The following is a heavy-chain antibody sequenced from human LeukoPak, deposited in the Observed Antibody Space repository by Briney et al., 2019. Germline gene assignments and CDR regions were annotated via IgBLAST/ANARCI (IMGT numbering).Heavy chain of an antibody. CDR3: ARGIGGYSYGLDY. J-gene: IGHJ4*02. CDR1: GGSISSSSYY. D-gene: IGHD5-18*01. Sequence: SETLSLTCTVSGGSISSSSYYWSWIRQPPGKGLEWIGYIYYSGSTNYNPSLKSRVTISVDMSKNQFSLKLSSVTAADTAVYYCARGIGGYSYGLDYWGQGTLVTVSS. V-gene: IGHV4-61*01. CDR2: IYYSGST.